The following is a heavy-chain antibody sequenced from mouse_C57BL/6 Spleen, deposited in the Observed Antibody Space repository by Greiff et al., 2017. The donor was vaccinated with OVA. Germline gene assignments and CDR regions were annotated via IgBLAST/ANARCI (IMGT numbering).Heavy chain of an antibody. CDR2: INPGTGGT. CDR3: ARSGTTFVGDY. Sequence: VQLQQSGPELVKPGASVKLSCTASGYSFTGYYMHWVKQSPEKSLEWIGKINPGTGGTSYNQKVKGKATITVDKSSITAYLQLKSLTSEDSAVYYCARSGTTFVGDYWGQGTTLTVSS. CDR1: GYSFTGYY. J-gene: IGHJ2*01. D-gene: IGHD1-1*01. V-gene: IGHV1-43*01.